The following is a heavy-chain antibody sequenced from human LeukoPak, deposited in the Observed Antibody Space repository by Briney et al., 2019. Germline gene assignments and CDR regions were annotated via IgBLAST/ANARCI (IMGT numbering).Heavy chain of an antibody. CDR3: SRWGEYSYGLDY. Sequence: SETLSLTCAVYGGSFSGYYWSWIRQPPGKGLEWIGGINHSGSANYNPSLKSRVTISVDTSKNQFSLKLSSVTAADTPVYYCSRWGEYSYGLDYWGQGTLVTVSS. D-gene: IGHD5-18*01. CDR1: GGSFSGYY. V-gene: IGHV4-34*01. CDR2: INHSGSA. J-gene: IGHJ4*02.